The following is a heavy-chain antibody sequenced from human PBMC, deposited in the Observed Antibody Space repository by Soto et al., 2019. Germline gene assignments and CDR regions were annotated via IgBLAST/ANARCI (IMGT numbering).Heavy chain of an antibody. CDR3: ARRGDILTGYSYPDY. CDR2: IYPGDSDT. Sequence: CKGSGYSFTSYWIGWVRQMPGKGLEWMGIIYPGDSDTRYSPSFQGQVTISADKSISTAYLQWSSLKASDTAMYYCARRGDILTGYSYPDYWGQGTLVTAPQ. D-gene: IGHD3-9*01. V-gene: IGHV5-51*01. J-gene: IGHJ4*02. CDR1: GYSFTSYW.